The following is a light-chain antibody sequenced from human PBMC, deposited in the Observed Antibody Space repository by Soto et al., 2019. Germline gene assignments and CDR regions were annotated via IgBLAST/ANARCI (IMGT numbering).Light chain of an antibody. V-gene: IGKV3-15*01. CDR1: QSVSNN. Sequence: EIVMTQSPATLSVSPGERATLSCRASQSVSNNVAWYQQQPGQAPTLLINGASTRATVIPARFSGSGSGTDFTLTISRVHAEYVAFYYCQQYNNWWTFGQGTRVDIK. J-gene: IGKJ1*01. CDR3: QQYNNWWT. CDR2: GAS.